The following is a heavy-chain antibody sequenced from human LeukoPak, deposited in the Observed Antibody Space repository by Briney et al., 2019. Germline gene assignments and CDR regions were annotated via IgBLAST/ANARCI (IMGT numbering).Heavy chain of an antibody. CDR1: GGSIISHY. D-gene: IGHD4-11*01. Sequence: SETLSLTCTVSGGSIISHYWNWFRQTPGKGLEWIGYIYYSRTIKYNPSLESRVTISLDTSKNQYSLKLASVTAADTALYYCVAEEDYKSSRFGFWGQGNLVTVSS. CDR3: VAEEDYKSSRFGF. CDR2: IYYSRTI. V-gene: IGHV4-59*11. J-gene: IGHJ4*02.